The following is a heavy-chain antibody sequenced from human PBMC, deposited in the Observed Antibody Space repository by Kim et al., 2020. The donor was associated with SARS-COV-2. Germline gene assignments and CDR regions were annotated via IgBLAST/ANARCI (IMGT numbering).Heavy chain of an antibody. CDR2: INRNGGST. D-gene: IGHD2-2*01. Sequence: GGSLRLSCAASGFTFDDYGMSWVRQTPGKGLEWVSGINRNGGSTSYIDSAKGRFTISRDNAKNSLYLQMSSLRADDTALYHCVPGFYQGPFDCWGQGTLVTVSS. V-gene: IGHV3-20*01. J-gene: IGHJ4*02. CDR3: VPGFYQGPFDC. CDR1: GFTFDDYG.